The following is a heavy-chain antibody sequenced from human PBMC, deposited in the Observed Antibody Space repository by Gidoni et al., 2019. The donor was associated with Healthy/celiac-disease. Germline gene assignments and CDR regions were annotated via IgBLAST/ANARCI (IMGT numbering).Heavy chain of an antibody. Sequence: QVQLQESGPGLVKLSQTLSLTCTVSGGSISSGGYYGSWIRQHPGKGLKSRVTISVDTSKNQFSLKLSSVTAADTAVYYCARVFGSSGPKHRPYFDYWGQGTLVTVSS. CDR3: ARVFGSSGPKHRPYFDY. V-gene: IGHV4-31*03. J-gene: IGHJ4*02. D-gene: IGHD3-22*01. CDR1: GGSISSGGYY.